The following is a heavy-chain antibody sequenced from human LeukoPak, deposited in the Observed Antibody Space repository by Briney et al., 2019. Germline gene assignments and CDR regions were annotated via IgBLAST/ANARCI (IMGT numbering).Heavy chain of an antibody. V-gene: IGHV4-59*01. Sequence: PSETLSLTCTVSGGSISSYYWSWIRQPPGKGLEWIGYIYYSGSTNYNPSLKSRVTISVDTSKNQFSLKLSSVTAADTAVYYCARPSSGWYSDAFDIWGQGTMVTVSS. CDR2: IYYSGST. J-gene: IGHJ3*02. CDR1: GGSISSYY. D-gene: IGHD6-19*01. CDR3: ARPSSGWYSDAFDI.